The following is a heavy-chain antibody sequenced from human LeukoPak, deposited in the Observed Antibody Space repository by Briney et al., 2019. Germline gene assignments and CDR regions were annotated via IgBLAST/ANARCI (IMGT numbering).Heavy chain of an antibody. D-gene: IGHD3-10*01. Sequence: GGSLRLSCAASGFTFSTYAMNWVRQAPGKGLEWVSGISGSGGSTYYADSVRGRFTISRDISKNTLYLQMNSLRAEDTALYYCARYYGSGMHYYSYYGMDVWGQGTTVTVSS. CDR1: GFTFSTYA. CDR2: ISGSGGST. J-gene: IGHJ6*02. V-gene: IGHV3-23*01. CDR3: ARYYGSGMHYYSYYGMDV.